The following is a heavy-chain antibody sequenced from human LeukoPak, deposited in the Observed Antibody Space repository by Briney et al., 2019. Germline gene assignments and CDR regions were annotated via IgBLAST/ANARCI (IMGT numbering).Heavy chain of an antibody. Sequence: QTGGSLRLSCAASGFTFSSYAVSWVRQAPGKGLEWVSAISGSGGSTYYADSVKGRFTISRDNSKNTLYLQINSQRAEDTAVYYCAKDEEYYDYVWGSYRHNYFDYWGQGTLVTVSS. J-gene: IGHJ4*02. D-gene: IGHD3-16*02. CDR2: ISGSGGST. V-gene: IGHV3-23*01. CDR1: GFTFSSYA. CDR3: AKDEEYYDYVWGSYRHNYFDY.